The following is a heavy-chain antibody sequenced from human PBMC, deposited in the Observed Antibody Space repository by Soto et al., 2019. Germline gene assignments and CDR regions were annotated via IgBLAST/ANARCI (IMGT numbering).Heavy chain of an antibody. CDR2: MNPNSGNT. Sequence: QVQLLQSGAEVKKPGASVRVSCRASGYTFKNYDINWVRRAPSQGLEWMGWMNPNSGNTGYAQKFQDRVTMTSDTSTRTAYMELSSLTAEDTALYYCARRMTWSLWCFDLWGSGTQVTVSS. CDR1: GYTFKNYD. D-gene: IGHD3-10*01. V-gene: IGHV1-8*01. CDR3: ARRMTWSLWCFDL. J-gene: IGHJ2*01.